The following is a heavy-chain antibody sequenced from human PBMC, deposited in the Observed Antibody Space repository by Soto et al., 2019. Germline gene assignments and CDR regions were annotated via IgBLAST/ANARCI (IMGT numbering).Heavy chain of an antibody. Sequence: QVQLVQSGAEVKKPGSSVKVSCKASGGTFSSYAISWVRQAPGQGLEWMGGIIPIFGTANYAQKFQGRVTVXAXEXXSTAYRELSSLRSEDTAVYYCASSVAKYYYYGMDVWGQGTTVTVSS. D-gene: IGHD5-12*01. CDR2: IIPIFGTA. V-gene: IGHV1-69*12. CDR3: ASSVAKYYYYGMDV. J-gene: IGHJ6*02. CDR1: GGTFSSYA.